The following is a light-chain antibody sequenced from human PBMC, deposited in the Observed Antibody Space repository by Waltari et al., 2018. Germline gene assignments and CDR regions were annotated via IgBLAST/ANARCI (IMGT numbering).Light chain of an antibody. CDR3: SSYTSSNTLNVV. CDR2: EVT. J-gene: IGLJ2*01. V-gene: IGLV2-14*01. Sequence: QSALTQPASVSGSPGQSITIPCTGTSRDIGAYDYVSWSQQHPDKAPKLIISEVTHRPSGVSNRFSGSKSGNTASLTISGLQAEDEADYYCSSYTSSNTLNVVFGGGTKVTVL. CDR1: SRDIGAYDY.